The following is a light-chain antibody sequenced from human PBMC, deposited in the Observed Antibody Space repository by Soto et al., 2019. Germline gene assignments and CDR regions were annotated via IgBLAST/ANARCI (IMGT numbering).Light chain of an antibody. CDR2: SAS. CDR3: QQRSNWPLFT. V-gene: IGKV3-11*01. Sequence: EIVLTQSPATLSLSPGERSTLSCRASQSVSSYLAWYQQKPGQAPRLLIYSASTRASGIPDRFSGSGSGTDFTLTISSLEPEDFAVYYCQQRSNWPLFTFGPGTKVDIK. CDR1: QSVSSY. J-gene: IGKJ3*01.